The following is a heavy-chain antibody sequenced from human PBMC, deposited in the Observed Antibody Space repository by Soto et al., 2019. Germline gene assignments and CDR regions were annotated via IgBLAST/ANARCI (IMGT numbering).Heavy chain of an antibody. D-gene: IGHD2-15*01. J-gene: IGHJ3*01. CDR2: VYHGGNT. V-gene: IGHV4-38-2*01. CDR3: ARARWYDAFNV. Sequence: SETLSLTCAVSGSSISSGNYWGWIRKHPGKGLEWIGSVYHGGNTYYNPSLKSRVSISIDLSKNQFSLKLTSVTAADTAAYYCARARWYDAFNVWGQGTVVT. CDR1: GSSISSGNY.